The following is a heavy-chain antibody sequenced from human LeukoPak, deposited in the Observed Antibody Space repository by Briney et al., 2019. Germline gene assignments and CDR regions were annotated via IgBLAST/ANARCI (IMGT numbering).Heavy chain of an antibody. D-gene: IGHD1-26*01. CDR2: ISSSSSTI. Sequence: GGSLRLSCGASGFTFSSYSMNWVRQAPGKGLEWVSYISSSSSTIHYADSVKGRFTISRDNAKNSLYLQMNSLRAEDTAVYYCARARATGSYYYYGMDVWAQGTTVTVSS. J-gene: IGHJ6*02. V-gene: IGHV3-48*04. CDR3: ARARATGSYYYYGMDV. CDR1: GFTFSSYS.